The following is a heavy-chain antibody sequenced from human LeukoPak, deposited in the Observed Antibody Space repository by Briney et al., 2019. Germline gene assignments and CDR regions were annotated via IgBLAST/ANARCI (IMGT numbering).Heavy chain of an antibody. J-gene: IGHJ4*02. V-gene: IGHV3-53*01. D-gene: IGHD1-14*01. CDR3: AKPGATWGGNYFDY. Sequence: PGGSLRLSCAASGFTVSTNYMNWVRQAPGKGLEWVSVVYMGGTTYYADSVKGRFTISRDNSKNTLYLQMNSLRAEDTAVYYCAKPGATWGGNYFDYWGQGTLVTVSS. CDR2: VYMGGTT. CDR1: GFTVSTNY.